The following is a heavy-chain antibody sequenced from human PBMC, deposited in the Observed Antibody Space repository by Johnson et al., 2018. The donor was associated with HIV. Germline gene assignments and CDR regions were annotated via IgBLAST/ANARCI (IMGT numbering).Heavy chain of an antibody. Sequence: VQLVESGGGLVQPGGSLRLSCAASGFTVSSNYMSWVRQAPGKGLEWVSVIYSGGSTYYADSVKGRFTISRDNAKNSLYLQMNSLRAEDTAVYYCARNRPVSYGYRGAFDFWGQGTMVTVSS. CDR1: GFTVSSNY. J-gene: IGHJ3*01. CDR2: IYSGGST. CDR3: ARNRPVSYGYRGAFDF. D-gene: IGHD5-18*01. V-gene: IGHV3-66*02.